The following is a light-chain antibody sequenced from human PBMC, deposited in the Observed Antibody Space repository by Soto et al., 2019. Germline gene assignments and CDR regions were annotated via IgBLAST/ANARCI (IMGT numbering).Light chain of an antibody. J-gene: IGKJ1*01. CDR3: QQYSTYPPRK. V-gene: IGKV1-5*03. CDR1: QSISIW. CDR2: KAS. Sequence: DIQITQSPSTLSASVGHRAKITSRSSQSISIWLAWYQQKPGKAPKILIYKASSLESGVPSRFSGSGSGTEFTLTISSLQPDDFATYYCQQYSTYPPRKFGQGTKV.